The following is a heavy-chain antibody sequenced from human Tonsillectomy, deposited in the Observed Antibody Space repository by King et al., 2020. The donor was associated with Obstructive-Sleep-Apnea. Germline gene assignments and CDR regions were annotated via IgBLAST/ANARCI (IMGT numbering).Heavy chain of an antibody. J-gene: IGHJ2*01. D-gene: IGHD4-17*01. CDR1: GGSTSGYY. V-gene: IGHV4-59*08. Sequence: VQLQESGPGLVKPSETLSLTCTVSGGSTSGYYWSWIRQPPGKRLEWIGYTYYSGGTHYNPSLKSRVSISVDTPKIHFSLRLSSVTAAATAVYYCARHPAGYGDWYFDLWGRGTLVTVSS. CDR2: TYYSGGT. CDR3: ARHPAGYGDWYFDL.